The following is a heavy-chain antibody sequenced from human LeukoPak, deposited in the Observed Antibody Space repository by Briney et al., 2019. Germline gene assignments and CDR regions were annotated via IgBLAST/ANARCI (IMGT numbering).Heavy chain of an antibody. CDR1: GFTFSSYS. D-gene: IGHD3-22*01. J-gene: IGHJ4*02. CDR3: ARDASSGYYY. CDR2: ISSSSSYI. V-gene: IGHV3-21*01. Sequence: GGSLRLSCAATGFTFSSYSMNWVRQAPGKGLEWVSSISSSSSYIYYADSVKGRFTISRDNAKNSLYLQMNSLRAEDTAVYYCARDASSGYYYWGQGTLVTVSS.